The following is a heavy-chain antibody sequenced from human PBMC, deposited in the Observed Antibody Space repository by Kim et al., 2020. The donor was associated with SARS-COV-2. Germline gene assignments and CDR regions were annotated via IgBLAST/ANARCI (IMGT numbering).Heavy chain of an antibody. V-gene: IGHV4-34*01. J-gene: IGHJ5*02. D-gene: IGHD3-9*01. CDR1: GGSFSGYY. Sequence: SETLSLTCAVYGGSFSGYYWCWIRQPPGKGLEWIGEINHGGSTNYNPSLKSRVTISEDTSKNQFSLKLTSVTAADTAVYYCARGLPVLRYFDWSFYGNWFDPWGQGTLVSVSS. CDR3: ARGLPVLRYFDWSFYGNWFDP. CDR2: INHGGST.